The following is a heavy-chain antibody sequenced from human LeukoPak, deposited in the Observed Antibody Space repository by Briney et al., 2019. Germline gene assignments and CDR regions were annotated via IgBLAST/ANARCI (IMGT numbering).Heavy chain of an antibody. V-gene: IGHV1-2*02. CDR1: GYTFTGYY. Sequence: ASVKVSCKASGYTFTGYYMHWVRQAPGQGLEWMGWINPNSGGTNYAQKFQGRVTMTRDTSTSTAYMELSRLRSDDTAVYYCARDGEESGYDFDYWGQGTLVTVSS. J-gene: IGHJ4*02. D-gene: IGHD5-12*01. CDR3: ARDGEESGYDFDY. CDR2: INPNSGGT.